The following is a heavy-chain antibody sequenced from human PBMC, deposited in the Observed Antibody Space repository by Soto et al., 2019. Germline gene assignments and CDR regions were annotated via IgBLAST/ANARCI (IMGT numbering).Heavy chain of an antibody. CDR1: GGTFSSYA. J-gene: IGHJ5*02. D-gene: IGHD2-15*01. CDR2: IIPIFGTA. Sequence: SVKVSCKASGGTFSSYAISWVRQAPGQGLEWMGGIIPIFGTANYAQKFQGRVTITADESTSTAYMELSSLRSEDTAVYYCARDRDCSGGSCPPRPNWFDPWGQGTLVTVS. V-gene: IGHV1-69*13. CDR3: ARDRDCSGGSCPPRPNWFDP.